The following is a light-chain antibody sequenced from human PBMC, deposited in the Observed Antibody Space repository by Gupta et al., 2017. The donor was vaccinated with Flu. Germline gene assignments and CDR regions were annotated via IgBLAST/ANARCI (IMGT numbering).Light chain of an antibody. CDR2: EVS. CDR1: SSDVGGYNY. J-gene: IGLJ2*01. CDR3: CSYAGSYTYVV. V-gene: IGLV2-11*01. Sequence: SSDVGGYNYVSWYQQHPGKAPKLMIYEVSKRPSGVPDRFSGSKSGNTASLTISGLQAEDEADYYCCSYAGSYTYVVFGGGTKLTVL.